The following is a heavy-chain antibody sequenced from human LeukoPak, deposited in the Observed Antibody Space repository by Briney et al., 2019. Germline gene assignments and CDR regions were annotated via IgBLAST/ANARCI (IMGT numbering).Heavy chain of an antibody. Sequence: GGSLRLSCVASGFTFENYAVTWVRQAPGKGLDWVSATRGSGSYTSYTDSVKGRLTVSRDNSKSTLYLDMSNLRAEDTAVYYCAKDPNGDYVGAFDSWGPGTLVTVSS. J-gene: IGHJ3*01. D-gene: IGHD2-8*01. CDR1: GFTFENYA. CDR2: TRGSGSYT. V-gene: IGHV3-23*01. CDR3: AKDPNGDYVGAFDS.